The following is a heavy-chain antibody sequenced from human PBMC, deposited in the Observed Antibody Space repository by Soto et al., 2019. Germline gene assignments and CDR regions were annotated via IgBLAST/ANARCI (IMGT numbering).Heavy chain of an antibody. V-gene: IGHV3-23*01. CDR3: AKEMTSGYYLFDY. CDR1: GFTFSSYA. D-gene: IGHD3-22*01. J-gene: IGHJ4*02. CDR2: ISGTGGST. Sequence: EVQLLQSGGGLVQPGGSLRLSCAASGFTFSSYAMSWVRQAPGKGLEWVSTISGTGGSTYYPVSVKGRFTISRDNSKNSVYLQMNSLRAEDAAVYYCAKEMTSGYYLFDYWGQGTLVTVSS.